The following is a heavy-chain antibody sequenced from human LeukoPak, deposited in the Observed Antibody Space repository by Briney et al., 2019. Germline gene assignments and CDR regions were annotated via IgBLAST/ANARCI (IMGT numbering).Heavy chain of an antibody. J-gene: IGHJ6*02. CDR2: INVDGSET. CDR1: GFSISGHW. V-gene: IGHV3-7*03. Sequence: GGSLRLSCTASGFSISGHWQTWVRQTPGKGLEWVAHINVDGSETSYAGPVKGRFTISKDSVENSVTLQMNSLRVEDTGVYYCGRGHYGLDVWGQGATVTVSS. CDR3: GRGHYGLDV.